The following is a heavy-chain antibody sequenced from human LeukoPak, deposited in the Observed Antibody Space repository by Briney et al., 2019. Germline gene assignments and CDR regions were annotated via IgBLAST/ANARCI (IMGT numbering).Heavy chain of an antibody. CDR3: AKSGSSSSDYYYYYMDV. V-gene: IGHV3-21*04. Sequence: GGSLRLSCAASGITFSSYTMIWVRQAPGKGLEWVSSISSSSSYIYYADSVKGRFTISRDNSKNTLYLQMNSLRAEDTAVYYCAKSGSSSSDYYYYYMDVWGKGTTVTVSS. CDR1: GITFSSYT. J-gene: IGHJ6*03. CDR2: ISSSSSYI. D-gene: IGHD6-6*01.